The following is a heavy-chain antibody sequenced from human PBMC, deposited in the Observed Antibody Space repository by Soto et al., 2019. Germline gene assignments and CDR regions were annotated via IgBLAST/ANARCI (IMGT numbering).Heavy chain of an antibody. V-gene: IGHV4-31*03. CDR1: GGSISSGGYY. CDR3: ATFLRNYGGYNWFDP. D-gene: IGHD1-7*01. J-gene: IGHJ5*02. Sequence: LSLTCXVSGGSISSGGYYWSWIRQHPGKGLEWIGYIYYSGSTYYNPSLKSRVTISVDTSKNQFSLKLSSVTAADTAVYYCATFLRNYGGYNWFDPWGQGTPVTVSS. CDR2: IYYSGST.